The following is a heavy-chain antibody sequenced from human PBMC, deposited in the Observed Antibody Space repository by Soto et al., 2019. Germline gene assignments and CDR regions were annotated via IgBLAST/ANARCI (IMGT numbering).Heavy chain of an antibody. V-gene: IGHV1-18*01. CDR2: ISAYNGNT. CDR1: GYTFTSYG. J-gene: IGHJ5*02. CDR3: ARYYDYQDYGDYRRWNWFDP. D-gene: IGHD4-17*01. Sequence: ASVKVSCKASGYTFTSYGISWVRQAPGQGLEWMGWISAYNGNTNYAQKLQGRVFMTRNTSTSTAYMELSSLRSEDTAVYYCARYYDYQDYGDYRRWNWFDPWGQGTLVTVSS.